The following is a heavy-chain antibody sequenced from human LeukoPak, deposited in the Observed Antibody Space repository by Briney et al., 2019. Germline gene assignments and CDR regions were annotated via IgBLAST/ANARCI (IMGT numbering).Heavy chain of an antibody. CDR3: ARGTFSPQGSYYGH. CDR2: ISGSGGET. D-gene: IGHD3-10*01. J-gene: IGHJ4*02. Sequence: GGSLRLSCAAAGFIFSNYVVSWVRQAPGKGLEWVSVISGSGGETNYAASVKGRFTISRDNSKNTLYLQMNSLRAEDTAVYHCARGTFSPQGSYYGHWGQGTRVTVSS. V-gene: IGHV3-23*01. CDR1: GFIFSNYV.